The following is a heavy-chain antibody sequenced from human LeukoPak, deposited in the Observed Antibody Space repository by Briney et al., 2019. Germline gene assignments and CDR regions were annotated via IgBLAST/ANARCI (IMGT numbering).Heavy chain of an antibody. J-gene: IGHJ4*02. D-gene: IGHD5-18*01. CDR3: AKDNSYGYYYFDY. V-gene: IGHV3-7*03. CDR1: GFTFSTSW. Sequence: GGSLRLSCAASGFTFSTSWMHWVRQAPGKGLEWVANIKEDGSEKYHADSVKGRFSISRDNAKNSLFLQMNSLRAEDTALYYCAKDNSYGYYYFDYWGQGTLVTVSS. CDR2: IKEDGSEK.